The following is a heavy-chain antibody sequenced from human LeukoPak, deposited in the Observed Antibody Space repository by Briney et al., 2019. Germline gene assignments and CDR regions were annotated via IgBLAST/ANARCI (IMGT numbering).Heavy chain of an antibody. CDR1: GFTFSSYD. D-gene: IGHD3-10*02. V-gene: IGHV3-13*01. CDR2: IGTAGDT. CDR3: ARVYVESRGAFDI. Sequence: PGGSLRLSCAASGFTFSSYDMHWVRQATGKGLEWVSAIGTAGDTYYPGSVKGRFTISRDNAKNSLYLQMNSLRAEDTAVYYCARVYVESRGAFDIWGQGTMVTVSS. J-gene: IGHJ3*02.